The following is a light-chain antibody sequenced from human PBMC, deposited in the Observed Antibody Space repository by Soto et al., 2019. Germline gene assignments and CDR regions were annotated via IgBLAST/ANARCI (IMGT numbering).Light chain of an antibody. Sequence: EIVLTQSPATLSLSPGERATLSCRASQSVSNYLAWYQQKPGQAPRLLIYDASNRASGIPARFSGSGSGIDFTLTISSLDPEDFAVYYCQQRSNWPPVTFGGGTKVEIK. CDR3: QQRSNWPPVT. J-gene: IGKJ4*01. CDR1: QSVSNY. CDR2: DAS. V-gene: IGKV3-11*01.